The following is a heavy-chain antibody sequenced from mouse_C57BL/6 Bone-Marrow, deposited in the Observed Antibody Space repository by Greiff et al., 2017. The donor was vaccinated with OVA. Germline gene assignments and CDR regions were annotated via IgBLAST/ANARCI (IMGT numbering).Heavy chain of an antibody. CDR2: IDPETGGT. CDR1: GYTFTDYE. Sequence: QVQLQQSGAELVRPGASVTLSCKASGYTFTDYEMHWVKQTPVHGLEWIGAIDPETGGTAYNQKFKGKAILTADKSSSTAYMELLSLTSEDSAVCYCTRGYSNYYAMDYWGQGTSVTVSS. V-gene: IGHV1-15*01. CDR3: TRGYSNYYAMDY. D-gene: IGHD2-5*01. J-gene: IGHJ4*01.